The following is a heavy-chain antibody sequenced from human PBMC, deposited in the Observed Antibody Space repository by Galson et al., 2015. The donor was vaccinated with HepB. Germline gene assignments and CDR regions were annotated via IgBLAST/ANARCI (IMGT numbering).Heavy chain of an antibody. CDR3: ARDSPYCGGDCYSDYFDY. V-gene: IGHV4-4*07. CDR1: GGSISSYY. D-gene: IGHD2-21*02. J-gene: IGHJ4*02. CDR2: IYTSGST. Sequence: ETLSLTCTVSGGSISSYYWSWIRQPAGKGLEWIGRIYTSGSTNYNPSLKSRVTMSVDTSKNQFSLKLSSVTAADTAVYYCARDSPYCGGDCYSDYFDYWGQGTLVTVSS.